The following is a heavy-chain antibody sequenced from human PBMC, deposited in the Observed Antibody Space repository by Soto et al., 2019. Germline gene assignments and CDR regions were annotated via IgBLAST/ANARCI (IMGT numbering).Heavy chain of an antibody. CDR1: GGSISSYY. Sequence: PSETLSLTCTVSGGSISSYYWSWIRQPAGKGLEWIGRIYTSGSTNYNPSLKSRVTMSVDTSKNQFSLKLSSVTAADTAVYYCARDGGGGYYDSSGPPPFDYWGQGTLVTVSS. CDR3: ARDGGGGYYDSSGPPPFDY. V-gene: IGHV4-4*07. J-gene: IGHJ4*02. D-gene: IGHD3-22*01. CDR2: IYTSGST.